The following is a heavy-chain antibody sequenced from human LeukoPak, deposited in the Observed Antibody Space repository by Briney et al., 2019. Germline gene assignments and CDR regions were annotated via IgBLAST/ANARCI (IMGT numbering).Heavy chain of an antibody. V-gene: IGHV3-21*06. J-gene: IGHJ3*02. CDR2: IDAGGNYI. CDR1: GFTFSTDN. CDR3: ARDKGLAIRAYDI. D-gene: IGHD3-9*01. Sequence: GGSLRLSCVASGFTFSTDNMNWVSQAPGKGLDWVAFIDAGGNYIQYADSVKGRFIISRDNAQNSLFLEVNSLRVEDTAVYYCARDKGLAIRAYDIWGQGTMVTVSS.